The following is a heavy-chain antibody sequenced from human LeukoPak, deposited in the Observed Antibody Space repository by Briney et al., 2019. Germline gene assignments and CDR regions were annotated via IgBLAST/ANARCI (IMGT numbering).Heavy chain of an antibody. CDR2: ISSSGVYI. CDR1: GFTFNMYT. J-gene: IGHJ4*02. CDR3: ARDRRLQLWSPAGFDY. V-gene: IGHV3-21*01. D-gene: IGHD5-18*01. Sequence: GGSLRLSCAASGFTFNMYTMNWVRQAPGKGLEWVSSISSSGVYIYYADSLKGRFTISRDDAKNSLYLQMNSLRADDTAVYYCARDRRLQLWSPAGFDYWGQGTLVTASS.